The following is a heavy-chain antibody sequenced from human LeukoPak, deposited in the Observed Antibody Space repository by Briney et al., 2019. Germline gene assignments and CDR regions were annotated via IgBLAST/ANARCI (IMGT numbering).Heavy chain of an antibody. CDR2: INSDGSST. CDR3: ARAADSSGYYDY. V-gene: IGHV3-74*01. J-gene: IGHJ4*02. Sequence: GVSLRLSCAASGFTFSSYWMHWVRQAPGKGLVWVSRINSDGSSTSYADSVKGRFTISRDNAKNTLYLQMNSLRAEDTAVYYCARAADSSGYYDYWGQGTLVTVSS. D-gene: IGHD3-22*01. CDR1: GFTFSSYW.